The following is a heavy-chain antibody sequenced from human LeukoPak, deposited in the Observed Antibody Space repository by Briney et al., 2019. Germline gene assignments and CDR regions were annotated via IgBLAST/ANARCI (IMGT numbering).Heavy chain of an antibody. CDR1: GYTFTSYG. V-gene: IGHV1-3*01. J-gene: IGHJ5*02. Sequence: ASVKVSCKASGYTFTSYGISWVRQAPGQRLEWMGWINAGNGNTKYSQKFQGRVTITRDTSASTAYMELSSLRSEDTAVYYCARDAVTMVRGKNWFDPWGQGTLVTVSS. CDR3: ARDAVTMVRGKNWFDP. D-gene: IGHD3-10*01. CDR2: INAGNGNT.